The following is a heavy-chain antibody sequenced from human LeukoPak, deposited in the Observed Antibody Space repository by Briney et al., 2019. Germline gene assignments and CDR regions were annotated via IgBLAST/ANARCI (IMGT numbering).Heavy chain of an antibody. CDR3: AKDPGIAAAGTDYYYYYMDV. D-gene: IGHD6-13*01. Sequence: GRSLRLSCAASGFTFGSYGMHWVRQAPGKGLEWVAVIWYDGSNKYYADSVKGRFTISRDNSKNTLYLQMNSLRAEDTAVYYCAKDPGIAAAGTDYYYYYMDVWGKGTTVTVSS. CDR2: IWYDGSNK. J-gene: IGHJ6*03. V-gene: IGHV3-33*06. CDR1: GFTFGSYG.